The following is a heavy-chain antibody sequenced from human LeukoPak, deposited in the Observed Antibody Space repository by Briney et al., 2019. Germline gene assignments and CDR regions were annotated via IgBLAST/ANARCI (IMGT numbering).Heavy chain of an antibody. CDR2: ISRSSGST. V-gene: IGHV3-23*01. D-gene: IGHD6-19*01. Sequence: PGGSLRLYCAASGFTFGSYAMSWGRQAPGKGLEWVSSISRSSGSTFYADSARGRFTISRDNSKDTLYLQMNILRPEDTAIYYCAKAYSGGWYPGYFDFWGQGTLVTVSS. J-gene: IGHJ4*02. CDR1: GFTFGSYA. CDR3: AKAYSGGWYPGYFDF.